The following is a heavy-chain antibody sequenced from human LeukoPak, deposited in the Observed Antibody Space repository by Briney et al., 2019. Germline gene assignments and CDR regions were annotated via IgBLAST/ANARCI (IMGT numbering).Heavy chain of an antibody. CDR3: ATKRFDSSGYYYHY. V-gene: IGHV3-23*01. J-gene: IGHJ4*02. CDR2: ISGSGGST. Sequence: PGGSLRLSCAASGFTFSSYTMSWVRQAPGKGLEWVSAISGSGGSTYYADSVKGRFTISRDNSKNTLYLQMNSLRAEDTAVYYCATKRFDSSGYYYHYWGQGTLVTVSS. D-gene: IGHD3-22*01. CDR1: GFTFSSYT.